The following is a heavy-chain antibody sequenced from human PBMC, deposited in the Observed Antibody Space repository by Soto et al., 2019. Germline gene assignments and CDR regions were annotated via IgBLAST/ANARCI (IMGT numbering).Heavy chain of an antibody. V-gene: IGHV4-30-2*02. CDR3: ARDFAYFDS. Sequence: SQTLSLTCAVSGGSISSGGYSWSWTRQPPGKGLEWIGYIYHSGSTYYNPSLKSRVSISMDTSKNQFSLNLDSVTAADTAVYFCARDFAYFDSWGQGTLVTVSS. CDR1: GGSISSGGYS. D-gene: IGHD3-3*01. J-gene: IGHJ4*02. CDR2: IYHSGST.